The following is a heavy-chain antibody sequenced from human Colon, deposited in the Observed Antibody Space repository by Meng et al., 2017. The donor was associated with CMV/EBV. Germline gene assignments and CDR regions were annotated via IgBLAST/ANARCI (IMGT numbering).Heavy chain of an antibody. J-gene: IGHJ6*02. CDR1: GFALSPYY. Sequence: GESLKISCAASGFALSPYYMNWVRQAPGPGLEWVSSISSSSRNIYYADSVRGRFTISRDNPENSLYLQMNNLIADDTAIYYCARGYDSARALYYDGMDVWGQGTTVTVSS. CDR3: ARGYDSARALYYDGMDV. D-gene: IGHD5-12*01. CDR2: ISSSSRNI. V-gene: IGHV3-21*01.